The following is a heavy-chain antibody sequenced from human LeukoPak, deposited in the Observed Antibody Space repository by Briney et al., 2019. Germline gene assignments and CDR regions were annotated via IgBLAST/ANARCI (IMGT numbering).Heavy chain of an antibody. Sequence: ASVKVSCMASGGTFSSYTISWVRHAPGQGLEWMGRIIPILGIANYAQKFHGRVTITADKSTSTAYMELSSLRSEDTAVYYCARSITMVRGVDYWGQGTLVTVSS. V-gene: IGHV1-69*02. D-gene: IGHD3-10*01. CDR1: GGTFSSYT. J-gene: IGHJ4*02. CDR3: ARSITMVRGVDY. CDR2: IIPILGIA.